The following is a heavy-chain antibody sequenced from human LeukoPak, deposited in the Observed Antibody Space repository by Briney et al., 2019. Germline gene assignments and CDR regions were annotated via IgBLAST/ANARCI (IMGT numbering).Heavy chain of an antibody. V-gene: IGHV3-48*04. CDR1: GFTFSSYW. CDR2: ISSSSSTI. CDR3: AELGITMIGGV. J-gene: IGHJ6*04. Sequence: GGSLRLSCAASGFTFSSYWMSWVRQAPGKGLEWVSYISSSSSTIYYADSVKGRFTISRDNAKNSLYLQMNSLRAEDTAVYYCAELGITMIGGVWGKGTTVTISS. D-gene: IGHD3-10*02.